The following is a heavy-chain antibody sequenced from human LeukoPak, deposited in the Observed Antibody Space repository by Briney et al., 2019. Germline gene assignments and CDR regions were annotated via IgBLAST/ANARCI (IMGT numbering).Heavy chain of an antibody. CDR3: AREGGAGTHHWFDP. CDR2: IYYSGST. V-gene: IGHV4-59*01. J-gene: IGHJ5*02. D-gene: IGHD6-19*01. Sequence: SETLSLTCTVSGGSISSYYWSWIRQPPGKGLEWIGYIYYSGSTNYNPSLKSRVTISVDTSKNQFSLKLSSVTAADTAVYYCAREGGAGTHHWFDPWGQGTVVTVSS. CDR1: GGSISSYY.